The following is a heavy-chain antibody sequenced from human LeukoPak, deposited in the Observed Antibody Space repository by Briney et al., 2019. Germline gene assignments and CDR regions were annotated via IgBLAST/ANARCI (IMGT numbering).Heavy chain of an antibody. CDR1: GCTFTGYY. V-gene: IGHV1-2*02. Sequence: ASVKVSCKASGCTFTGYYMHWVRQAPGQGLEWMGWINPNSGGTNYAQKFQGRVTMTRDTSISTAYMELSRLRSDDTAVYYCARDGSSWYKEFDYWGQGTLVTVSS. CDR3: ARDGSSWYKEFDY. D-gene: IGHD6-13*01. J-gene: IGHJ4*02. CDR2: INPNSGGT.